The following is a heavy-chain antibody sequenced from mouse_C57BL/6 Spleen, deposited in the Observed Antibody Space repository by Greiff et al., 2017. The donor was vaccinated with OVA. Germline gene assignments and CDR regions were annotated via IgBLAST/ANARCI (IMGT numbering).Heavy chain of an antibody. CDR2: IRNKANTHAT. CDR3: TRRDWLVDY. CDR1: GFTFSDAW. D-gene: IGHD3-1*01. Sequence: EVKLVESGGGLVQPGGSLKLSCAASGFTFSDAWMDWVRQSPEKGLEWVAEIRNKANTHATSYAESVKGRFTITRDDYKSSVYQKMNSVRAEDTGIYYCTRRDWLVDYWGQGTTLTVSS. V-gene: IGHV6-6*01. J-gene: IGHJ2*01.